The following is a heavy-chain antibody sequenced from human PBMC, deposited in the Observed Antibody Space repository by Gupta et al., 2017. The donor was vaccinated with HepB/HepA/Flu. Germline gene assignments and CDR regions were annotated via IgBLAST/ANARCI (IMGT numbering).Heavy chain of an antibody. V-gene: IGHV4-31*03. CDR2: IYYSGST. CDR1: GGSISSGGYY. D-gene: IGHD3-22*01. CDR3: ARVNYYDSSGYSPDFDY. J-gene: IGHJ4*02. Sequence: QVQLQESGPGLVKPSQTLSLTCTVSGGSISSGGYYWSWIRQHPGKGLEWIGYIYYSGSTYYHPSLKSRVTISVDTSKNQFSLKLSSVTAADTAVYYCARVNYYDSSGYSPDFDYWGQGTLVTVSS.